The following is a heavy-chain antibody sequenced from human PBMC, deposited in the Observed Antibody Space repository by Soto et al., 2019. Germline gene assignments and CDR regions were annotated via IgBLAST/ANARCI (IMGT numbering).Heavy chain of an antibody. CDR2: IWYDGGNK. J-gene: IGHJ4*02. CDR3: ARDPLRLLWFGESHSSYYSDY. V-gene: IGHV3-33*01. Sequence: GGSLRLSCAASGFTFSSYGMHWVRQAPGKGLEWVAVIWYDGGNKYYADSVKGRFTISRDNSKNTLYLQMNSLRAEDTAVYYCARDPLRLLWFGESHSSYYSDYWDQETLVTVSS. D-gene: IGHD3-10*01. CDR1: GFTFSSYG.